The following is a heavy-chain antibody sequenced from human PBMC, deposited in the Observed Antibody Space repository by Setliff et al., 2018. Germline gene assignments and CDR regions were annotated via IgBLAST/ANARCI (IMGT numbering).Heavy chain of an antibody. V-gene: IGHV4-30-4*08. D-gene: IGHD3-22*01. J-gene: IGHJ4*02. CDR1: GGSISSGDYY. CDR2: IYYSGST. Sequence: SETLSLTCTVSGGSISSGDYYWSWIRQPPGKGLEWIGYIYYSGSTYYNPSLKSRVTISVDTSKNQFSLRLSSVTAADTAVYYCAREKGPYYDSSGYYPYFDYWGQGTLVTVSS. CDR3: AREKGPYYDSSGYYPYFDY.